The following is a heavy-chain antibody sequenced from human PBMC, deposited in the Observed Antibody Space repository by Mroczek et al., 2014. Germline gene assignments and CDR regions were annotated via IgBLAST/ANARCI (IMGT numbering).Heavy chain of an antibody. Sequence: ESGGGVVQPGRSLRLSCAASGFTFSSYAMHWVRQAPGKGLEWVAVISYDGSNKYYADSVKGRFTISRDNSKNTLYLQMNSLRAEDTAVYYCARGMAIAAGAAFDIWGQGTMVTVSS. CDR3: ARGMAIAAGAAFDI. D-gene: IGHD6-13*01. J-gene: IGHJ3*02. CDR2: ISYDGSNK. CDR1: GFTFSSYA. V-gene: IGHV3-30-3*01.